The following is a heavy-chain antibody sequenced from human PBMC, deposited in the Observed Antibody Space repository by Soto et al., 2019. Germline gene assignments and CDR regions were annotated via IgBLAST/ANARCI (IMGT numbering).Heavy chain of an antibody. J-gene: IGHJ4*02. Sequence: SETRSLTCTLSGDSISSGDYYWTWSRDPPGKGLEWLGCIYSSVNTYYSPSLRSPITISIDTSKNQFFLRLSSVTAADTAIYYCATTDARGYSHGSRDFWCKGTVVTVS. CDR1: GDSISSGDYY. CDR3: ATTDARGYSHGSRDF. CDR2: IYSSVNT. V-gene: IGHV4-30-4*01. D-gene: IGHD5-18*01.